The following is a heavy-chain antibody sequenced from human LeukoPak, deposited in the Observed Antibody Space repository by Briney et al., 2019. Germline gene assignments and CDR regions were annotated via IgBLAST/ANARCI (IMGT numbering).Heavy chain of an antibody. V-gene: IGHV6-1*01. CDR2: TYYRSN. CDR3: ARGRFSAFDI. Sequence: SQTLSLTCAISGDSVSSKSVAWNWIRQSPSRGLEWLGRTYYRSNDYAVSVKSRITIDPDTSKNQFSLQLNSVTPEDTAVYYCARGRFSAFDIWGQGTMVIVSS. J-gene: IGHJ3*02. D-gene: IGHD3-3*01. CDR1: GDSVSSKSVA.